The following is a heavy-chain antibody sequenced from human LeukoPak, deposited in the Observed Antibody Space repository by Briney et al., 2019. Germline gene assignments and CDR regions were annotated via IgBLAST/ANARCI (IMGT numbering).Heavy chain of an antibody. J-gene: IGHJ4*02. D-gene: IGHD3-10*01. Sequence: PGRFLRLSCEASGFSFSTSGVHWVRQAPGKGLEWMAVISKDGRKNHYADSVKGRSTISRDNSKSTLFLQMNSLRPEDTAIYYCARDLLNYGSAYYDVGIFDSWGQGTLVTVSS. CDR1: GFSFSTSG. V-gene: IGHV3-30*04. CDR3: ARDLLNYGSAYYDVGIFDS. CDR2: ISKDGRKN.